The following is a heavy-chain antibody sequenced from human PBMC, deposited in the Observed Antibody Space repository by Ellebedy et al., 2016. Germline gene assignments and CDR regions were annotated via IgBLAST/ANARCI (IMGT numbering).Heavy chain of an antibody. CDR1: GFTFTSSA. CDR2: IVVGSGNT. D-gene: IGHD4-17*01. J-gene: IGHJ4*02. CDR3: ARVGGYGDYDH. Sequence: ASVKVSCKASGFTFTSSAVQWVRQARGQRLEWIGWIVVGSGNTNYAQKFQERVTITMDMSTSTAYMELSSLRSEDTAVYYCARVGGYGDYDHWGQGTLVTVSS. V-gene: IGHV1-58*01.